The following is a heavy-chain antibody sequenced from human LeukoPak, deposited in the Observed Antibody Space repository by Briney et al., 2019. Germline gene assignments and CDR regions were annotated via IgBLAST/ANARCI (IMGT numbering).Heavy chain of an antibody. D-gene: IGHD3-22*01. CDR2: IWYDGSNK. CDR3: AKDDSSGYYYFDY. J-gene: IGHJ4*02. CDR1: GFTFSSYG. V-gene: IGHV3-33*06. Sequence: TGGSLRLSCAASGFTFSSYGMHWVRQAPGKGLEWVAVIWYDGSNKYYADSAKGRFTISRDNSKNTLYLQMNSLRAEDTAVYYCAKDDSSGYYYFDYWGQGTLVTVSS.